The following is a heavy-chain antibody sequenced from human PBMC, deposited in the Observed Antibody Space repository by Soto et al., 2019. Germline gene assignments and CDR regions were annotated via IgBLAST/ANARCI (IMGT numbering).Heavy chain of an antibody. J-gene: IGHJ4*02. V-gene: IGHV3-7*03. CDR3: ARHSSGYYFPSPFDY. CDR2: IKQDGSEK. D-gene: IGHD3-22*01. CDR1: GFTFSSYW. Sequence: LRLSCAASGFTFSSYWMSWVRQAPGKGLEWVANIKQDGSEKYYVDSVKGRFTISRDNAKNSLYLQMNSLRAEDTAVYYCARHSSGYYFPSPFDYWGQGTLVTVSS.